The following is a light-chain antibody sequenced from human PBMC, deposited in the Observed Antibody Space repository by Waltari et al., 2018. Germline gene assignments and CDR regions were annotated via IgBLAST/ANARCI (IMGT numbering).Light chain of an antibody. CDR2: DVT. J-gene: IGLJ1*01. CDR3: CSYAGSYTFV. CDR1: SSDVGGYNY. Sequence: QSALTQPRSVSGSPGQSVTISCTGTSSDVGGYNYVSWYQQHPGKAPKLIIYDVTQRPSGVHDRFSGSKSDNTASLTISGLQAEDEADYYCCSYAGSYTFVFGTETKVTVL. V-gene: IGLV2-11*01.